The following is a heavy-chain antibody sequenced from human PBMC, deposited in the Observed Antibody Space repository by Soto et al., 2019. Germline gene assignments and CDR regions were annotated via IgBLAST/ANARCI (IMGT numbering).Heavy chain of an antibody. J-gene: IGHJ6*02. Sequence: SVNVSCNASVSTFTGYGISGLRQAPGHGVEWSGWISAYNGNTNYAQKLQGRVTMTTDTSTSTAYMELRSLRSEDTAVYYCASPDPDTAMVTAFLRYYYYGMDVWGQGTTVT. D-gene: IGHD5-18*01. CDR3: ASPDPDTAMVTAFLRYYYYGMDV. CDR1: VSTFTGYG. CDR2: ISAYNGNT. V-gene: IGHV1-18*01.